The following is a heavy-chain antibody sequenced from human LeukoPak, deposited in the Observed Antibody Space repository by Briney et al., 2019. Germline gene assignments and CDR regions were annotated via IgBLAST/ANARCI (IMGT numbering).Heavy chain of an antibody. CDR1: GFIFSNYA. CDR2: ITGRGDET. CDR3: AKGAAAGLLDWFDP. J-gene: IGHJ5*02. V-gene: IGHV3-23*01. Sequence: SGGSLRLSCAASGFIFSNYALMWVRQAPGKGLEWVSSITGRGDETFYADSVKGRFILSRDNSKNRLYLQMYSLGAEDTAIYYCAKGAAAGLLDWFDPWGQGTLVTVSS. D-gene: IGHD6-13*01.